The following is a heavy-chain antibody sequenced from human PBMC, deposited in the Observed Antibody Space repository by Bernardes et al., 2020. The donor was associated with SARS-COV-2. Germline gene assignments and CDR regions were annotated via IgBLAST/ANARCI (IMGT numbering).Heavy chain of an antibody. CDR1: GFTFRTSC. CDR3: ARGSGNYYFDY. Sequence: GGSLRLSCTASGFTFRTSCMHWVRLGPGKGPVWVSRINGDGSSINYADSVKGRFTISRDNARNTLYLEMNSLRAEDTAVYYCARGSGNYYFDYWGQGTLVTVSS. D-gene: IGHD1-26*01. CDR2: INGDGSSI. J-gene: IGHJ4*02. V-gene: IGHV3-74*01.